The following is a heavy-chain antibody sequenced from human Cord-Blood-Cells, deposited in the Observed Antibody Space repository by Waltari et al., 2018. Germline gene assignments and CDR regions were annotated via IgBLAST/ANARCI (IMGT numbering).Heavy chain of an antibody. Sequence: QLQLQESGPGLVKPSETLSLTCTVAGGSISSSSCYWGWIRPPPGKGLEWIGRIYYRGSTYYSPSRKSRVTIAVDTSKNQFSLKLSSVTAADTAVYYCARPGRAAGTDFDYWGQGTLVTVSS. CDR1: GGSISSSSCY. CDR3: ARPGRAAGTDFDY. D-gene: IGHD6-13*01. J-gene: IGHJ4*02. CDR2: IYYRGST. V-gene: IGHV4-39*07.